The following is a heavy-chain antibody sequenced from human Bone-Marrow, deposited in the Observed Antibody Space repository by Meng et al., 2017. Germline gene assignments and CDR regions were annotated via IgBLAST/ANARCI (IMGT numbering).Heavy chain of an antibody. V-gene: IGHV1-2*06. J-gene: IGHJ4*02. D-gene: IGHD6-13*01. CDR3: ARPYSRGFDY. CDR2: INPNSGGT. CDR1: GYTFTGYY. Sequence: QEQLVPSGAEEKKPGASVKGSCKASGYTFTGYYMHWVRQAPGQGLEGMGRINPNSGGTNYAQKFQGRVTMTRDTSISTAYMELSRLRSDDTAVYYCARPYSRGFDYWGQGTLVTVSS.